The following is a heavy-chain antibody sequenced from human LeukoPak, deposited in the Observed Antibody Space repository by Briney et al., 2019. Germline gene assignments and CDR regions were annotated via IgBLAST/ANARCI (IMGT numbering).Heavy chain of an antibody. J-gene: IGHJ5*02. CDR2: ISAYNGNT. CDR3: ARDELTYYDILTGYYRESMRFDP. V-gene: IGHV1-18*04. CDR1: GYTFTSYG. Sequence: SVKVSCKASGYTFTSYGISWVRQAPGQGLEWMGWISAYNGNTNYAQKFQGRVTMTTDTSTSTAYMELRSLRSDDTAVYYCARDELTYYDILTGYYRESMRFDPWGQGTLVTVSS. D-gene: IGHD3-9*01.